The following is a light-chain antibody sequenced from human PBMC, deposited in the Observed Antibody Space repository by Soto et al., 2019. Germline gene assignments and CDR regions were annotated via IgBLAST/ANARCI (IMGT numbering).Light chain of an antibody. V-gene: IGKV1-5*03. CDR3: QQYNSYLTWT. CDR2: KAS. CDR1: QSISSW. Sequence: DIQMTQSPSTLSASVGDRVTITCRASQSISSWLAWYQQKPGKAPKLLIYKASSLESGDPSRFSGSGSGTEFTLTISSLQPDDFATYYCQQYNSYLTWTFGQGTKVEIK. J-gene: IGKJ1*01.